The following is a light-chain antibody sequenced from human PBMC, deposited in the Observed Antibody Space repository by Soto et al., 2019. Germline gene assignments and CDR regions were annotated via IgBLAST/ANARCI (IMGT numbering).Light chain of an antibody. CDR1: SSDVGGYNY. CDR3: SSYTSGSTLVV. Sequence: QSVLTQPASVSGSPGQSITISCTGTSSDVGGYNYVSWYQHHPGKAPKLMIYEVSNRPSGVSNRFSGSKSGNTASLTISGLQAEDEADYYCSSYTSGSTLVVFGTGTKVTVL. V-gene: IGLV2-14*01. J-gene: IGLJ1*01. CDR2: EVS.